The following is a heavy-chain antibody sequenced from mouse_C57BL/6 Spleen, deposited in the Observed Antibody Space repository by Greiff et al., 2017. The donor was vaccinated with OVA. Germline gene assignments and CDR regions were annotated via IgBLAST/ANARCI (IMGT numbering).Heavy chain of an antibody. V-gene: IGHV5-17*01. CDR1: GFTFSDYG. CDR3: ARPPYYDYDGFAY. J-gene: IGHJ3*01. D-gene: IGHD2-4*01. CDR2: ISSGSSTI. Sequence: DVKLVESGGGLVKPGGSLKLSCAASGFTFSDYGMHWVRQAPEKGLEWVAYISSGSSTIYYADTVKGRFTISRDNAKNTLFLQMTSVRSEDTAMYYCARPPYYDYDGFAYWGQGTLVTVSA.